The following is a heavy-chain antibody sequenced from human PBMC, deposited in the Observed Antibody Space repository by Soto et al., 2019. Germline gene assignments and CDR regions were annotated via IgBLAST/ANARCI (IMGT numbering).Heavy chain of an antibody. CDR2: ISYDGNNK. CDR3: ARAGCDGGTCYTLVGLRYGMDV. Sequence: VQLVESGGGVVQPGTSLRLSCAASGFTFSNYAMYWVRQAPGKGLEWVAVISYDGNNKYYADSVKGRFTISRDNSKNTLYLQMNSLRAEDTAVYYCARAGCDGGTCYTLVGLRYGMDVWGQGTTVTVSS. V-gene: IGHV3-30-3*01. D-gene: IGHD2-15*01. J-gene: IGHJ6*02. CDR1: GFTFSNYA.